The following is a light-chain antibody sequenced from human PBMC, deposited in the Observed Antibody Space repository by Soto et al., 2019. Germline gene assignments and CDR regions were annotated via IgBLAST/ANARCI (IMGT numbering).Light chain of an antibody. V-gene: IGLV1-40*01. CDR2: GNN. CDR3: QSYDTNLSGGPV. Sequence: QSALTQSPSVSGAPGQSVSISCTGASSNIGAGFDVHWYQQVPATAPKLLIYGNNNRPSGVPDRFSSSKSGTSASLSIPGLQAEDEADYYCQSYDTNLSGGPVSGTGTKVNVL. J-gene: IGLJ1*01. CDR1: SSNIGAGFD.